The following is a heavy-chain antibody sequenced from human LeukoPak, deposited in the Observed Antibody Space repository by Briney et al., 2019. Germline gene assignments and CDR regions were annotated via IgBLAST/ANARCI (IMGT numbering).Heavy chain of an antibody. Sequence: GGSLRLSCAASGFTFSSYGMHWVRQAPGKGLEWVAVISYDGSNKYYADSVKGRFTISRDNSKNTLYLQMNSLRAEDTAVYYCGKDLGGWSGELYYYYYCMDDWGEGSTVTVSS. D-gene: IGHD3-10*01. CDR3: GKDLGGWSGELYYYYYCMDD. V-gene: IGHV3-30*18. CDR2: ISYDGSNK. J-gene: IGHJ6*01. CDR1: GFTFSSYG.